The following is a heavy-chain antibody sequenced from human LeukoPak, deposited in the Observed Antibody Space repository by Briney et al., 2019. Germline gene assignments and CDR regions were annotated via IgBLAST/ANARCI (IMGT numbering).Heavy chain of an antibody. J-gene: IGHJ4*02. Sequence: ASVKVSCKVSGYTLTELSMHWVRQAPGKGLEWMGGFDPEDGETIYAQKFQGRVTMTEDTSTDTAYMELSSLRSEDTAVYYCARGGLYGSGSSLSDYWGQGTLVTVSS. CDR1: GYTLTELS. D-gene: IGHD3-10*01. CDR2: FDPEDGET. V-gene: IGHV1-24*01. CDR3: ARGGLYGSGSSLSDY.